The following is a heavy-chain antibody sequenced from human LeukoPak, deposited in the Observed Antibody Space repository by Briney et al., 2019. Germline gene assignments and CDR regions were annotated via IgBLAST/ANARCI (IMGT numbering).Heavy chain of an antibody. V-gene: IGHV3-23*01. CDR3: AKTVVIPAVDADTLECFFDS. Sequence: PGGSLRLSCAASGFNFRNYAMSWVRLAPGKRLDWVATVSANGGTTYYTDSVKGRFTISRDNSKNTMFLHMKSLGPEDTAVYHCAKTVVIPAVDADTLECFFDSWGRGTLVTVSS. D-gene: IGHD3-16*02. CDR1: GFNFRNYA. CDR2: VSANGGTT. J-gene: IGHJ4*02.